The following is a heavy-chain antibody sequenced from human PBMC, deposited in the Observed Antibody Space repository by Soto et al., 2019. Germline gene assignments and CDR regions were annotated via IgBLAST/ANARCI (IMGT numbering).Heavy chain of an antibody. CDR3: ARGRITIFGVAAGMDV. Sequence: SETLSLTCAVYGGSFSGYYWSWIRQPPGKGLEWIGEINHSGSTNYNPSLKSRVTISVDTSKNQFSLKLSSVTAADTAVYYCARGRITIFGVAAGMDVWGQGTMVTVSS. V-gene: IGHV4-34*01. D-gene: IGHD3-3*01. CDR2: INHSGST. CDR1: GGSFSGYY. J-gene: IGHJ6*02.